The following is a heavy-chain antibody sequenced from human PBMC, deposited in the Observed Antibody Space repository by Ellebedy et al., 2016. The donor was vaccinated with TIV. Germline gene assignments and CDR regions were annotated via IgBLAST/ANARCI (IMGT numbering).Heavy chain of an antibody. V-gene: IGHV1-46*01. CDR3: ARGDNYSYDSSCYYYSI. CDR1: GYTFTSYF. Sequence: ASVKVSCKASGYTFTSYFLYWVRQAPGQGLEWMGIINPTSGSSNYAQKFQGRVTVTRDTSTSTVYMELSSLRSEDTSVYYFARGDNYSYDSSCYYYSIWGQGTLVTVSS. D-gene: IGHD3-22*01. CDR2: INPTSGSS. J-gene: IGHJ4*02.